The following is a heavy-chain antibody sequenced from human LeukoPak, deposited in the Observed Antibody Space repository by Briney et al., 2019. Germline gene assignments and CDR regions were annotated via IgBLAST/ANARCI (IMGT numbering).Heavy chain of an antibody. CDR1: GFTFSGAW. D-gene: IGHD2-2*01. J-gene: IGHJ1*01. CDR2: IKRKSDGGTT. V-gene: IGHV3-15*01. CDR3: ATYSSSNGREFQY. Sequence: GGSLRLSCAVSGFTFSGAWMSWVRQAPGKGLEWVGRIKRKSDGGTTDYAASVRGRFSISRDDAKNTLYLEMNGLKTEDTGVYYCATYSSSNGREFQYWGQGTLVTVSS.